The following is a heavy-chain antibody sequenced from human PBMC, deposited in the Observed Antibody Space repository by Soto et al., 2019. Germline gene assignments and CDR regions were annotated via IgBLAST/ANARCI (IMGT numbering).Heavy chain of an antibody. CDR3: ARESGFYQSIDI. V-gene: IGHV1-69*08. D-gene: IGHD3-10*01. CDR1: GGTYSSYT. Sequence: QVQLVQSGAEVKKPGSSVKVSCKASGGTYSSYTISWVRQAPGQGLEWMGRIIPILGIANYAQKFQGRVTITADKSTSTVYMELSSLRSEDTAVYYCARESGFYQSIDIWGQGTMVNVSP. CDR2: IIPILGIA. J-gene: IGHJ3*02.